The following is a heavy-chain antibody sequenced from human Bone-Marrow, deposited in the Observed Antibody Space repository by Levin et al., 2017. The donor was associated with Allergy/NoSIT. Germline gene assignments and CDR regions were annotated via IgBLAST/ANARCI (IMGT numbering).Heavy chain of an antibody. V-gene: IGHV3-9*01. J-gene: IGHJ6*02. CDR2: ISWNSADI. CDR1: GFIFNDYG. D-gene: IGHD5/OR15-5a*01. Sequence: GGSLRLSCAASGFIFNDYGMHWVRQAPGKGLEWVSGISWNSADIAYADFVTGRFSISRDNAKNSLYLQMNSLRAEDTALYYCAKDTSVAFTFYNGMDVWGQGTTVTVSS. CDR3: AKDTSVAFTFYNGMDV.